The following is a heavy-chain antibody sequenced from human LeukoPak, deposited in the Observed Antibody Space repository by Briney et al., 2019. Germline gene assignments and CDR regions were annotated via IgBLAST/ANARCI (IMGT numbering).Heavy chain of an antibody. CDR2: FSAYNGNT. D-gene: IGHD3-10*01. Sequence: PVKLCYKPSDPTVTSYRIRRFRQSRGQGVEGWGWFSAYNGNTNYAQKLQGRVTMTTDTSTSTAYMELRSLRSDDTAVYYCARFYGSGSYAYYYYGMDVWGQGTTVTVSS. CDR1: DPTVTSYR. J-gene: IGHJ6*02. V-gene: IGHV1-18*01. CDR3: ARFYGSGSYAYYYYGMDV.